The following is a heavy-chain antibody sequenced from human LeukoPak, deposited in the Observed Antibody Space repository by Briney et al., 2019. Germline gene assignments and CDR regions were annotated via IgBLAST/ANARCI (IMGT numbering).Heavy chain of an antibody. CDR1: GFTFSSYW. Sequence: PGGSLRLSCAGSGFTFSSYWMSWVRQAPGKGLEWVANIKQDGSEKYYVDSVKGRFTISRDNAKNSLYLQVNSLIAEDTAVYYCARVKWQWLVLDYFDYWGQGTLVTVSS. CDR2: IKQDGSEK. J-gene: IGHJ4*02. D-gene: IGHD6-19*01. CDR3: ARVKWQWLVLDYFDY. V-gene: IGHV3-7*01.